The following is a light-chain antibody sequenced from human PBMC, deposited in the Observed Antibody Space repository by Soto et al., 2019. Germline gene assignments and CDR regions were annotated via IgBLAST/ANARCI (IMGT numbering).Light chain of an antibody. J-gene: IGLJ1*01. CDR2: ENN. CDR3: GTWDSSLSAFV. Sequence: QSVLTQPPSVSAAPGQKVTISCSGSSSNIVNNYVSWYQQLPGTAPKLLIYENNKRPSGIPDRFSGSKSGTSATLGITGLQTGDEAGYYCGTWDSSLSAFVFGTGTKLTVL. V-gene: IGLV1-51*02. CDR1: SSNIVNNY.